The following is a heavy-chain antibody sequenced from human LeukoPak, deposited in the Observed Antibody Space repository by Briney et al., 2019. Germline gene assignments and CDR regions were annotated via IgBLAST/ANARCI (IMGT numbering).Heavy chain of an antibody. V-gene: IGHV3-23*01. D-gene: IGHD2-2*01. CDR3: AKDLVVVPAAIDYFDY. CDR1: GFTFSSHW. Sequence: PGGSLRLSCVASGFTFSSHWMSWVRQAPGKGLEWVSAISGSGGSTYYADSVKGRFTISRDNSKNTLYLQMNSLRAEDTAVYYCAKDLVVVPAAIDYFDYWGQGTLVTVSS. J-gene: IGHJ4*02. CDR2: ISGSGGST.